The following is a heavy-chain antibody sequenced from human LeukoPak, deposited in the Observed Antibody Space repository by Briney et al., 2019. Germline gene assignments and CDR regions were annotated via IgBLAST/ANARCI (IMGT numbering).Heavy chain of an antibody. J-gene: IGHJ6*02. CDR2: ISYDGNNK. D-gene: IGHD2-21*01. CDR3: AKSPRGIAPYYYYGMDV. V-gene: IGHV3-30*18. CDR1: GFTFSSSG. Sequence: GGSLRLSWVASGFTFSSSGIHWVRQAPGKGLEWVAVISYDGNNKYYADSVKGRFTISRDNSKNTLYLQMNSLRAEDTAVYYCAKSPRGIAPYYYYGMDVWGQGTTVTVSS.